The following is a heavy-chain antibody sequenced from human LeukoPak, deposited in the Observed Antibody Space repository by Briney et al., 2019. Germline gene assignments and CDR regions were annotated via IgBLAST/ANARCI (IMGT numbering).Heavy chain of an antibody. V-gene: IGHV1-18*01. CDR3: ARRSGYDRRMGTLDF. J-gene: IGHJ4*02. CDR2: ISAYNGDT. Sequence: ASVKVSCKASGYIFTSYGISWVRQAPGQGLEWMGWISAYNGDTNYAQKFQGRVTVTTDTSTTTAYMELRSLRSDDSAVHYCARRSGYDRRMGTLDFWGQGTLVTVSS. CDR1: GYIFTSYG. D-gene: IGHD5-12*01.